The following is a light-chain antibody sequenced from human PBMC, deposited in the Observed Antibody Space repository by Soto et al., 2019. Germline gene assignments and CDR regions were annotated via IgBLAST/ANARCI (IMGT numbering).Light chain of an antibody. J-gene: IGLJ2*01. CDR3: SSYSSASTRI. V-gene: IGLV2-14*01. CDR2: EVS. Sequence: QSALTQPASVSGSPGQSITICCTGTSSDIGGYGHVSWYQQHSGKAPKLVIFEVSLRPSEVSNRFSGSKSGTTASLTISGLQAEGEADYFSSSYSSASTRIFGGGTKLTVL. CDR1: SSDIGGYGH.